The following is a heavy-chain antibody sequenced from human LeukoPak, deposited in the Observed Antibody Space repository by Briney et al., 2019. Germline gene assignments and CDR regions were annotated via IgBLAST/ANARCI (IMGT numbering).Heavy chain of an antibody. D-gene: IGHD6-19*01. V-gene: IGHV4-31*03. CDR3: AREVHSSGWYMEATWFDP. Sequence: PSETLSLTCSVSGGSISSGGHYWTWIRQHPGKGLEWIGYINYSGSTYYNPSLKSRATISVDTSQSQFSLKLSSVTAADTAVYYCAREVHSSGWYMEATWFDPWGQGTLVTVSP. CDR2: INYSGST. J-gene: IGHJ5*02. CDR1: GGSISSGGHY.